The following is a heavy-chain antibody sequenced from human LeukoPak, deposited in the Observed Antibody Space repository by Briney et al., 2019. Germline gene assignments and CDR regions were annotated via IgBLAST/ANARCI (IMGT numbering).Heavy chain of an antibody. Sequence: GGSPRLSCVASGFTFSSYEMNWVRQAPGKGPEWVSYITGSSSNIYYADSVKGRFTISRDNAKNSLYLQMNSLRAEDTAVYYCAREELGSSGYSSLDCWGQGTLVTVSS. J-gene: IGHJ4*02. CDR2: ITGSSSNI. V-gene: IGHV3-48*03. CDR3: AREELGSSGYSSLDC. D-gene: IGHD3-22*01. CDR1: GFTFSSYE.